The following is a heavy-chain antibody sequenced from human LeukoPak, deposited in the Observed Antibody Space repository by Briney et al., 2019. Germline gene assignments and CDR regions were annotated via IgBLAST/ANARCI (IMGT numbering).Heavy chain of an antibody. Sequence: SETLSLTCTVSGGSISSGGYYWSWIRQPPGKGLEWIGYIYHSGSTYYNPSLKSRVTISVDRSKNQFSLKLSSVTAADTAVYYCARDPAGIAAAGWFRDGLDYWGQGTLVTVSS. CDR2: IYHSGST. D-gene: IGHD6-13*01. CDR3: ARDPAGIAAAGWFRDGLDY. V-gene: IGHV4-30-2*01. CDR1: GGSISSGGYY. J-gene: IGHJ4*02.